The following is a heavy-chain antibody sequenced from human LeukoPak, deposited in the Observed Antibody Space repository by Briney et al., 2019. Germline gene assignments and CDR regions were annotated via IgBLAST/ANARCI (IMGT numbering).Heavy chain of an antibody. CDR2: INPNSGGT. D-gene: IGHD3-3*01. CDR1: GYTFTGYY. CDR3: ATDSARHITIFGVVIEGYMDD. J-gene: IGHJ6*03. V-gene: IGHV1-2*02. Sequence: ASVKVSCKASGYTFTGYYMHWVRQAPGQGLEWMGWINPNSGGTNYAQKFQGRVTMTRDTSISTAYMELSRLRSDDTAVYYCATDSARHITIFGVVIEGYMDDWGKGTTVTVSS.